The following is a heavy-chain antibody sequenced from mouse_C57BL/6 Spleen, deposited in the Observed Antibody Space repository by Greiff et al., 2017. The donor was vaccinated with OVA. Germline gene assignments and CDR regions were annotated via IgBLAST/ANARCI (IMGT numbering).Heavy chain of an antibody. CDR3: ARMANSFFDY. D-gene: IGHD4-1*01. CDR1: GYAFSSSW. J-gene: IGHJ2*01. V-gene: IGHV1-82*01. CDR2: IYPGDGDT. Sequence: QVQLKESGPELVKPGASVKISCKASGYAFSSSWMNWVKQRPGKGLEWIGRIYPGDGDTNYNGKFKGKATLTADKSSSTAYMQLSSLTSEDSAVYFCARMANSFFDYWGQGTTLTVSS.